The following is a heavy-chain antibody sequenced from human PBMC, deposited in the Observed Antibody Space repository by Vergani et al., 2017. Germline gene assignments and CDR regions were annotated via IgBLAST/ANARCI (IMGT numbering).Heavy chain of an antibody. V-gene: IGHV4-39*01. CDR1: GGSISSSSYY. D-gene: IGHD6-19*01. J-gene: IGHJ4*02. Sequence: QLQLQESGPGLVKPSETLSLTCTVSGGSISSSSYYWGWIRQPPGKGLEWIGSIYYSGSTYYNPSLKSRVTISVDTSKNQFSLKLSSVTAADTAVYYCARGLFSGCYLGPGFSESDYWGQGTLVTVSS. CDR2: IYYSGST. CDR3: ARGLFSGCYLGPGFSESDY.